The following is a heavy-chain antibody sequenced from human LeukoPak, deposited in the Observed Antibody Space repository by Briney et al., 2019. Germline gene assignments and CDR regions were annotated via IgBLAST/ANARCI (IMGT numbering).Heavy chain of an antibody. CDR2: INHSEST. J-gene: IGHJ5*02. V-gene: IGHV4-34*01. D-gene: IGHD2-2*01. CDR3: ASVSCSSTSCYAFGDPNWFDP. CDR1: GGSFSGYY. Sequence: KPSETLSLTCAVYGGSFSGYYWSWIRQPPGKGLEWIGEINHSESTNYNPSLKSRVTISVDTSKNQFSLKLSSVTAADTAVYYCASVSCSSTSCYAFGDPNWFDPWGQRTLVTVSS.